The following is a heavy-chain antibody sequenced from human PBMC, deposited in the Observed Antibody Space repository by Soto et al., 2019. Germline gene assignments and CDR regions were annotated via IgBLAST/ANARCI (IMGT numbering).Heavy chain of an antibody. J-gene: IGHJ5*02. CDR2: INYSGST. D-gene: IGHD6-6*01. CDR3: ARYDSSSGGGWFDP. Sequence: PSETLSLTCAVSSGSISSGAYYWSWIRQHPGKGLEWIGYINYSGSTYYNPSLKGRLTISVDTSKNQFSLKLSSVTAADTAVYYCARYDSSSGGGWFDPWDQGTLVTVSS. CDR1: SGSISSGAYY. V-gene: IGHV4-31*11.